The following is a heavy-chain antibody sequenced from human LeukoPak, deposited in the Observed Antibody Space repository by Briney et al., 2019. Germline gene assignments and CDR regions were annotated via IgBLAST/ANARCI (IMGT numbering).Heavy chain of an antibody. V-gene: IGHV1-18*01. CDR1: GYTFANYG. CDR2: ISPYNDNT. CDR3: ARDRIRPNNWFDP. J-gene: IGHJ5*02. D-gene: IGHD1-1*01. Sequence: ASVKVSCKTSGYTFANYGITWVRQAPGQGLEWMGWISPYNDNTIYAQKLQGRVTMTTDTSTSTAYMELRSLRSDDTAVYYCARDRIRPNNWFDPWGQGTLVTVSS.